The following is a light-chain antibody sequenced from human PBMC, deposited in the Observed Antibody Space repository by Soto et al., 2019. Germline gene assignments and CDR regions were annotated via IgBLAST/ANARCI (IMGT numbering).Light chain of an antibody. CDR2: GAS. Sequence: TVLTQSPGTLSLSPGERATLSCRASQSVISSSLAWYQQKPGQAPRLLIYGASSRASGIPDRFSGSGSGTDFTLTISRLEPEDFAVYYCQLYGSSPPSWTFGQGTKVEIK. J-gene: IGKJ1*01. CDR3: QLYGSSPPSWT. CDR1: QSVISSS. V-gene: IGKV3-20*01.